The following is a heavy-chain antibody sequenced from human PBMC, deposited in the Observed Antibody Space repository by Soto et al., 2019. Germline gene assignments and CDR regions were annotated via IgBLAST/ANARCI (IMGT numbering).Heavy chain of an antibody. J-gene: IGHJ5*02. CDR3: ARDVGLQHDTGYYDFWSGKNNWFDP. CDR2: ISYSGST. Sequence: SETLSLTCTVSGGSISGHYWSWIRQPPGKGLQYIGYISYSGSTDYNPSLKSRVTISVDTSNNQFSLRLSSVTAADTAVYYCARDVGLQHDTGYYDFWSGKNNWFDPWGQGILVTVSS. CDR1: GGSISGHY. V-gene: IGHV4-59*11. D-gene: IGHD3-3*01.